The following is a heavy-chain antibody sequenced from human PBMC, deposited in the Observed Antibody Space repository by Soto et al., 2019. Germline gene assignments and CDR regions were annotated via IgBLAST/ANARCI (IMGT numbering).Heavy chain of an antibody. CDR2: TYYRSKWYN. D-gene: IGHD6-6*01. Sequence: SQTLSLTCAISGDSVSSNSAAWNWIRQSPSRGLEWLGRTYYRSKWYNDYAVSVKSRITINPDTSKNQFSLQLNSVTPEDTAVYYCARDLIYCSSSQKGSGMDVWGQGTTVTISS. V-gene: IGHV6-1*01. CDR3: ARDLIYCSSSQKGSGMDV. J-gene: IGHJ6*02. CDR1: GDSVSSNSAA.